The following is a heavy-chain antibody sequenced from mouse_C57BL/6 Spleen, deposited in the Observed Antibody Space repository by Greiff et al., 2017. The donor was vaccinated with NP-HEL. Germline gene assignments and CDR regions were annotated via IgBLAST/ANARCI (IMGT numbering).Heavy chain of an antibody. Sequence: QVQLQQSGAELVMPGASVKLSCKASGYTFTSYWMHWVKQRPGQGLEWIGEIDPSDSYTNYNQKFKGKSTLTVDKSSSTAYMQLSSLTSEDSAVYYCARLRHYFDYWGQGTTLTVSS. CDR1: GYTFTSYW. CDR2: IDPSDSYT. J-gene: IGHJ2*01. V-gene: IGHV1-69*01. D-gene: IGHD2-12*01. CDR3: ARLRHYFDY.